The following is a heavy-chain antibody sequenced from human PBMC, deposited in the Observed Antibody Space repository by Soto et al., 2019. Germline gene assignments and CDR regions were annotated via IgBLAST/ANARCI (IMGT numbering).Heavy chain of an antibody. V-gene: IGHV1-3*01. Sequence: ASVKVSCKASGYTFTSYAMHWVRQAPGQRLEWMGWINAGNGNTKYSQKFQGRVTITRDTSASTAYMELSSLRSEDTAVYYCARGLTGPTYYYYYYYMDVWGKGTTVTVSS. D-gene: IGHD1-20*01. CDR1: GYTFTSYA. CDR3: ARGLTGPTYYYYYYYMDV. J-gene: IGHJ6*03. CDR2: INAGNGNT.